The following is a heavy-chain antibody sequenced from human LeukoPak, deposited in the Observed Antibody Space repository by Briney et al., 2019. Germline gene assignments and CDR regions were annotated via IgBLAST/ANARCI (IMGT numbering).Heavy chain of an antibody. D-gene: IGHD3-3*01. J-gene: IGHJ5*02. Sequence: ASVKVSCKASGYTFTSYDINWVRQAPGQGLEWMGGIIPIFGTANYAQKFQGRVTITADESTSTAYMELSSLRSEDTAVYYCARGRIRFLEWYSSNWFDPWGQGTLVTVSS. CDR2: IIPIFGTA. CDR3: ARGRIRFLEWYSSNWFDP. V-gene: IGHV1-69*13. CDR1: GYTFTSYD.